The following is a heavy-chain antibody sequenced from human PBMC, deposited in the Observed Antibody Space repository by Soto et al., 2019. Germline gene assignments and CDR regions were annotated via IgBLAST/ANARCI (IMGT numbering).Heavy chain of an antibody. CDR2: ISSSSSYI. J-gene: IGHJ3*02. CDR1: GFTFSSYS. CDR3: ARDFFEYSSSSGAFDI. Sequence: EVQLVESGGGLVKPGGSLRLSCAASGFTFSSYSMNWVRQAPGKGLEWVSSISSSSSYIYYADSVKGRFTISRDNAKNSLYLQMNSLRAEDTAVYYCARDFFEYSSSSGAFDIWAKGQWSPSLQ. V-gene: IGHV3-21*01. D-gene: IGHD6-6*01.